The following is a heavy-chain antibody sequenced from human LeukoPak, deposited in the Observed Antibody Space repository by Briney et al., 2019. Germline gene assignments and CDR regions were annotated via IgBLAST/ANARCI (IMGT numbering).Heavy chain of an antibody. V-gene: IGHV1-69*04. J-gene: IGHJ6*02. D-gene: IGHD6-13*01. CDR3: ARGSSSDDYYYDYGMYV. CDR1: GGTFSSYA. CDR2: IIPILGIA. Sequence: GASVKVSCKASGGTFSSYAISWVRQAPGLGLGWMGRIIPILGIANYAQKFQGRVTITADKSTSTAYMELSSLRSEDTAVYHCARGSSSDDYYYDYGMYVWGQGTTVTVSS.